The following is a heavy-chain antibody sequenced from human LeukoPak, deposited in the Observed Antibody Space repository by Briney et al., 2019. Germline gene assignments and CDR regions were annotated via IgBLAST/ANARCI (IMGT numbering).Heavy chain of an antibody. J-gene: IGHJ4*02. D-gene: IGHD3-22*01. V-gene: IGHV4-59*08. CDR2: IYYSGST. CDR3: ARVADYYDSSGPGPLDY. Sequence: SETLSLTCTVSGGSISSYYWSWIRQPPGKGLEWIGYIYYSGSTNYNPSLKSRVTISVDTSKNQFSLKLSSVTAADTAVYYCARVADYYDSSGPGPLDYWGQGTLVTVSS. CDR1: GGSISSYY.